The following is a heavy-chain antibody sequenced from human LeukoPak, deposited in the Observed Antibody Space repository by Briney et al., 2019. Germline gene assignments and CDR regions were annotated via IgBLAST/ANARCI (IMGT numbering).Heavy chain of an antibody. Sequence: SETLSLTCTVSGGSISSYYRSWIRQPPGKGPEWIGYIYYSGSTNYSPSLKSRVTISVDTSKNQFSLKLSSVTAADTAVYYCARGANWGSYYFDYWGQGTLVTVSS. CDR1: GGSISSYY. D-gene: IGHD7-27*01. J-gene: IGHJ4*02. V-gene: IGHV4-59*08. CDR3: ARGANWGSYYFDY. CDR2: IYYSGST.